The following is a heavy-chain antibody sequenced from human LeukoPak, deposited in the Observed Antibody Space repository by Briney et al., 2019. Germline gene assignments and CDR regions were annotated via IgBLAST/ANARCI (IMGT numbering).Heavy chain of an antibody. V-gene: IGHV3-23*01. CDR2: VSGSGGST. Sequence: PGGSLRLSCGASGFTFTTHWIHWVRQAPGKGLVWVSGVSGSGGSTYYADSVKGRFTISRDNSKNTLSLQMSSLRAEDTAVYYCAKSATVGIKAPFDCWGQGALVTVSS. CDR1: GFTFTTHW. D-gene: IGHD1-26*01. J-gene: IGHJ4*02. CDR3: AKSATVGIKAPFDC.